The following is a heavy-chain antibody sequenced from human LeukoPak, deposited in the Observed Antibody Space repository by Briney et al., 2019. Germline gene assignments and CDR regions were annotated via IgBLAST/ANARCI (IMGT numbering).Heavy chain of an antibody. Sequence: PGGSLRLSCAASGFTFSNYGMHWVRQAPGKGLEWVAVISYDGSNKYYADSVKGRFTISRDNSKNTLYLQMNSLRAEDTAVYYCAKELSRSSSWYPYYYYGMDVWGQGTTVTVSS. CDR1: GFTFSNYG. D-gene: IGHD6-13*01. V-gene: IGHV3-30*18. J-gene: IGHJ6*02. CDR2: ISYDGSNK. CDR3: AKELSRSSSWYPYYYYGMDV.